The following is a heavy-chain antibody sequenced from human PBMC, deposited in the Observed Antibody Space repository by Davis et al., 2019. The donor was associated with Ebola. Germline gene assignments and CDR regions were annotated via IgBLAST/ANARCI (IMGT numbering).Heavy chain of an antibody. J-gene: IGHJ2*01. CDR3: ARLPGWFGELDWYFDL. D-gene: IGHD3-10*01. V-gene: IGHV1-69*06. CDR2: IIPIFGTA. Sequence: SVKVSCKASGGTFGSFAISWVRQAPGQGLEWMGGIIPIFGTAIYAQKFQGRVTITADKSTSTAYMELSSLRSEDTAVYYCARLPGWFGELDWYFDLWGRGTLVTVSS. CDR1: GGTFGSFA.